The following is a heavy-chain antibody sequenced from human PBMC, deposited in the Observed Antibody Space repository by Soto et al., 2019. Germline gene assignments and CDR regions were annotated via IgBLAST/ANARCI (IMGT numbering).Heavy chain of an antibody. CDR2: FDPEDGET. Sequence: GASVKVSCKVSGYTLTELSMHWVRQAPGKGLEWMGGFDPEDGETIYAQKFQGRVTMTEDTSTDTAYMELSSLRSEDTAVYYCATVESSSWYLGYWGQGTLVTVS. V-gene: IGHV1-24*01. J-gene: IGHJ4*02. CDR3: ATVESSSWYLGY. D-gene: IGHD6-13*01. CDR1: GYTLTELS.